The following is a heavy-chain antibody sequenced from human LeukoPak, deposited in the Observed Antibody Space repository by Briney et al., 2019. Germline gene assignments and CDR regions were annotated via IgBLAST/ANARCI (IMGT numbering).Heavy chain of an antibody. Sequence: PSETLSLTCAVYGGSFNDYYWSWIRQPPGKGLEWIGEINHSGSTNYNPSLKSRVTISIDTSKKQFSLKLSSVTAADTAVYYCAGHPLQQWLVRSDYYYYMDVWGKGTTVTISS. J-gene: IGHJ6*03. CDR2: INHSGST. V-gene: IGHV4-34*01. CDR3: AGHPLQQWLVRSDYYYYMDV. D-gene: IGHD6-19*01. CDR1: GGSFNDYY.